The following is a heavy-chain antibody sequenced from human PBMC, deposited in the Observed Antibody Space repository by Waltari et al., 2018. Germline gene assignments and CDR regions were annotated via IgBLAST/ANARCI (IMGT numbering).Heavy chain of an antibody. J-gene: IGHJ6*02. CDR1: GGSFSGYY. CDR3: ARGLRDIGTRGYYYYYYGMDV. CDR2: INHSGST. Sequence: QVQLQQWGAGLLKPSETLSLTCAVYGGSFSGYYWSWTREPPGKGLEGIGEINHSGSTNYNPSLKSRVTISVDTSKNQFSLKLSSVTAADTAVYYCARGLRDIGTRGYYYYYYGMDVWGQGTTVTVSS. V-gene: IGHV4-34*01. D-gene: IGHD5-12*01.